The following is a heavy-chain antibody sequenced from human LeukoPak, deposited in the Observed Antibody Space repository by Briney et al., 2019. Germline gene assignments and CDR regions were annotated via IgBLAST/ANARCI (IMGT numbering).Heavy chain of an antibody. Sequence: GGSLRLSCAASRFSFSNHWMHWVRQVPGEGLVWVSRITSDGYTTNYADSVKGRFTISRDNAKNTLYLQMNSLRDEDTAVYYCVRGAVTGQQCDNWGQGTLVTVSS. CDR1: RFSFSNHW. J-gene: IGHJ4*02. CDR3: VRGAVTGQQCDN. V-gene: IGHV3-74*01. D-gene: IGHD2-21*02. CDR2: ITSDGYTT.